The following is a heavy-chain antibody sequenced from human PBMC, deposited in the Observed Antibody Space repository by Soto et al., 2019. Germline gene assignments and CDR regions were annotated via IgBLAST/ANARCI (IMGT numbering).Heavy chain of an antibody. CDR2: IYYSGST. V-gene: IGHV4-59*01. CDR1: GGSISSYY. Sequence: QVQLQESGPGLVKPSETLSLTCTVSGGSISSYYWSWIRQPPGKGLEWIGYIYYSGSTNYNPSLKSRGTISVDTSKNQFSLKLSSVTAADTAVYYCARGRGIAVAGGFDYWGQGTLVTVSS. D-gene: IGHD6-19*01. J-gene: IGHJ4*02. CDR3: ARGRGIAVAGGFDY.